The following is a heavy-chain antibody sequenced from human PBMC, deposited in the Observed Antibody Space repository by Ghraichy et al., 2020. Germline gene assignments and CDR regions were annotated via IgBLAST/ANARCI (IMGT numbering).Heavy chain of an antibody. V-gene: IGHV4-59*01. D-gene: IGHD6-13*01. J-gene: IGHJ4*02. CDR1: GGSISSYY. CDR2: IYYSGST. Sequence: SETLALTCTVSGGSISSYYWSWIRQPPGKGLEWIGYIYYSGSTNYNPSLKSRVTISVDTSKNQFSLKLSSVTAADTAVYYCASTGRDEGDSSSWYYFDYWGQGTLVTVSS. CDR3: ASTGRDEGDSSSWYYFDY.